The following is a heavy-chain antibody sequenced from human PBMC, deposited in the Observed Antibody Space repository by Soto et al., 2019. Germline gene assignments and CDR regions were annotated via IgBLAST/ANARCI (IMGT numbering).Heavy chain of an antibody. CDR2: ISYDGSNK. Sequence: GGSLRLSCAASGFTFSSYAMHWVRQAPGKGLEWVAVISYDGSNKYYADSVKGRFTISRDNSKNTLYLQMNSLRAEDTAVYYCARDSGPIVVVAATAFPATGYGMDVWGQGTTVTVSS. CDR3: ARDSGPIVVVAATAFPATGYGMDV. J-gene: IGHJ6*02. V-gene: IGHV3-30-3*01. D-gene: IGHD2-15*01. CDR1: GFTFSSYA.